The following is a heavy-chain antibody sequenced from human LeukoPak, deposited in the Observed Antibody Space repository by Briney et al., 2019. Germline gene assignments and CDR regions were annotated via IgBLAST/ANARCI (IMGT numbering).Heavy chain of an antibody. D-gene: IGHD6-13*01. Sequence: GGSLRLSCAASGFTFSSYAMRWVRQAPGKGLEWVAVISYDGSNKYYADSVKGRFTISRDNSKNTLYLQMNSLRAEDTAVYYCARDSSSSSWYLYYFDYWGQGTLVTVSS. V-gene: IGHV3-30-3*01. CDR2: ISYDGSNK. J-gene: IGHJ4*02. CDR1: GFTFSSYA. CDR3: ARDSSSSSWYLYYFDY.